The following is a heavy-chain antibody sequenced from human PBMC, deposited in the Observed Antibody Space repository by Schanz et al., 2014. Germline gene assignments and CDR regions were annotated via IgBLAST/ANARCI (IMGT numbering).Heavy chain of an antibody. CDR1: GFSFSTHA. V-gene: IGHV3-30*04. CDR2: ISYDGSNK. D-gene: IGHD6-13*01. Sequence: VQLVESGGGLVQPGGSLRLSCAASGFSFSTHAMSWVRQAPGQGLEWVALISYDGSNKHYADSVKGRFTISRDNSKNTLYLQMNSLRVEDTAVYYCARGYSNIWSPMAYWGQGTLVAVSS. J-gene: IGHJ4*02. CDR3: ARGYSNIWSPMAY.